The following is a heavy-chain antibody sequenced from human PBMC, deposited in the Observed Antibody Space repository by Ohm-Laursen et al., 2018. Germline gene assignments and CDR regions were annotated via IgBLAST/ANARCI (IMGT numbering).Heavy chain of an antibody. CDR2: ISSSSSYI. D-gene: IGHD1-1*01. CDR1: GFTFSNYW. Sequence: SLRLSCAAPGFTFSNYWMHWVRQAPGKGLEWVSSISSSSSYIYYADSVKGRFTISRDNAKNSLFLQMSSLRAEDTAVYYCARAWKDGFDIWGQGTMVTVSS. CDR3: ARAWKDGFDI. J-gene: IGHJ3*02. V-gene: IGHV3-21*04.